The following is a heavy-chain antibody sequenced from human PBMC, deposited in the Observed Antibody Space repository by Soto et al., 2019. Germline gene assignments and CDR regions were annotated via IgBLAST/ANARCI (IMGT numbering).Heavy chain of an antibody. V-gene: IGHV4-39*01. CDR3: ARLRWYTDINWFDP. Sequence: QLHLQESGPGLVKPSETLSLTCTVSGGFISSSSYYWVWIRQSPGKGLEWIGRVYHTGNTYYNPSLMSRVTISVDTSKTQFSLTLSSATAADTSLYYCARLRWYTDINWFDPWGQGTLVTVSS. CDR2: VYHTGNT. J-gene: IGHJ5*02. D-gene: IGHD2-15*01. CDR1: GGFISSSSYY.